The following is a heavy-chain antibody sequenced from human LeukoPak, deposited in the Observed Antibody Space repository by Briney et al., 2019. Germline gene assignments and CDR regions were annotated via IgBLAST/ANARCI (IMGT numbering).Heavy chain of an antibody. CDR2: IRGNGER. D-gene: IGHD2/OR15-2a*01. Sequence: GSLRLSCAASGLSFSTFAMSWVRQGPARGLEWVSSIRGNGERFYADSVKGRFTLSSNSSRNTVYLQLNNLRVEDTAIYYCARASWLSSTDAVRWGQGTLVTVSS. CDR3: ARASWLSSTDAVR. CDR1: GLSFSTFA. V-gene: IGHV3-23*01. J-gene: IGHJ4*02.